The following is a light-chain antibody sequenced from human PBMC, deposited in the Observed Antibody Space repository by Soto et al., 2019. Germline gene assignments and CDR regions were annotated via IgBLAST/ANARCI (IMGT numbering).Light chain of an antibody. CDR1: SSDIGAYDY. J-gene: IGLJ1*01. V-gene: IGLV1-44*01. CDR2: SNN. Sequence: QSVLTQPASLSGSPGQSITISCTGTSSDIGAYDYVSWFQQHPGKAPKLLIYSNNQRPSGVPDRFSGSKSGTSASLAISGLQSEDEADYYCAPWDDSLNGYVFGTGTKVTVL. CDR3: APWDDSLNGYV.